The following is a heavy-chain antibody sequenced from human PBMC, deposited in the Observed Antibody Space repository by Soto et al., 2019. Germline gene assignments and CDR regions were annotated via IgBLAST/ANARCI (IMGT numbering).Heavy chain of an antibody. V-gene: IGHV4-61*01. D-gene: IGHD3-22*01. CDR3: ARDGSGYYGGDYYYGMDV. Sequence: LSLTCTVSGGSASSGSYFWSWILQPPGKGLEWIGYVFYRGSTNYNPSLKSRVTISVDTSKNQFSLKLSTVTAADTAVYYCARDGSGYYGGDYYYGMDVWGQGTTVTVSS. CDR2: VFYRGST. J-gene: IGHJ6*02. CDR1: GGSASSGSYF.